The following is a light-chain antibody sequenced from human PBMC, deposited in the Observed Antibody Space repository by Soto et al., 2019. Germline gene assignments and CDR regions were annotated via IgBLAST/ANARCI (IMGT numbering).Light chain of an antibody. CDR2: KAS. V-gene: IGKV1-5*03. J-gene: IGKJ1*01. CDR3: QQYNMYSWT. Sequence: DIQPTQSPSTLSASVGDRVTITCRASQSISSWLAWYQQKPGKVPNLLIYKASTLESGVPSRFSGSGSGTEFTLTISSLQADDFATDYCQQYNMYSWTFGQGTKVDNK. CDR1: QSISSW.